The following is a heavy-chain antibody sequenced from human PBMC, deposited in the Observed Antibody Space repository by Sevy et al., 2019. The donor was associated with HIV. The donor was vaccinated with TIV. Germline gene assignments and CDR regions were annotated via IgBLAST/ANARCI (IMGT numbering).Heavy chain of an antibody. CDR2: IKQDGSEK. CDR3: ERILGDYYDSSGYYRSFFDY. CDR1: GFTFSSYW. D-gene: IGHD3-22*01. J-gene: IGHJ4*02. Sequence: GGSLRLSCAASGFTFSSYWMSWVRQAPGKGLEWVANIKQDGSEKDYVDSVKGRFTISRANAKNSLYLQMNSLRAEDTAVYYCERILGDYYDSSGYYRSFFDYWGQGTLVTVSS. V-gene: IGHV3-7*01.